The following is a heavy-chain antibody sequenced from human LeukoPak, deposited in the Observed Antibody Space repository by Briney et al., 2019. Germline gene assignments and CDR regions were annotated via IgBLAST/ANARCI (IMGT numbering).Heavy chain of an antibody. D-gene: IGHD3-16*01. CDR1: GGSISXXNW. V-gene: IGHV4-4*02. Sequence: SLXXAVXGGSISXXNWXXXVXXXXXXXXXWIGQIYHSGSTNYNPSLKSRVTISVDTSKNQFSLKLSSVTAADTAVYYCARGGSYDWGAFDIWGQGTMVTVSS. CDR2: IYHSGST. CDR3: ARGGSYDWGAFDI. J-gene: IGHJ3*02.